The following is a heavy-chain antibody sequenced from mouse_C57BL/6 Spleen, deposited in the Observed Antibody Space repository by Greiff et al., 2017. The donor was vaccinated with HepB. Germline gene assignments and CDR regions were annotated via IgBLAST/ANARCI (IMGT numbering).Heavy chain of an antibody. CDR1: GFTFSSYG. CDR2: ISSGGSYT. J-gene: IGHJ2*01. D-gene: IGHD2-5*01. V-gene: IGHV5-6*01. CDR3: ARVSNYGYFDY. Sequence: EVMLVESGGDLVKPGGSLKLSCAASGFTFSSYGMSWVRQTPDKRLEWVATISSGGSYTYYPDSVKGRFTISRDNAKNTLYLQMSSLKSEDTAMYYCARVSNYGYFDYWGQSTTLTVSS.